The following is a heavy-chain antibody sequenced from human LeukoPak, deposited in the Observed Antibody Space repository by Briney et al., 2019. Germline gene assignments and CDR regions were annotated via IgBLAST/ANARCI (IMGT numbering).Heavy chain of an antibody. CDR2: IYYSGST. D-gene: IGHD3-22*01. CDR3: ARDGSYYDRWFGP. J-gene: IGHJ5*02. CDR1: GGSISSYY. Sequence: SETLSLTCTVSGGSISSYYWSWIRQPPGKGLEWIGYIYYSGSTNYNPSLKSRVTISVDTSKNQFSLKLSSVTAADTAVYYCARDGSYYDRWFGPWGQGTLVTVSS. V-gene: IGHV4-59*01.